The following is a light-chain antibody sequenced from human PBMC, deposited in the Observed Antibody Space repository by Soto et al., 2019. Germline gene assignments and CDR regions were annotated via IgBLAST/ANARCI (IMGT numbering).Light chain of an antibody. CDR3: ASWDDSLNGHVL. CDR2: GDN. J-gene: IGLJ2*01. Sequence: QAVVTQPPSASGTPGQRVTIFCSGSTSNIGTNSVNWYQHLPGTAPKLLIYGDNQRPSGVPDRFSGSKSGTSASLAISGLQSEDEAHYYCASWDDSLNGHVLFGGGTKLTVL. V-gene: IGLV1-44*01. CDR1: TSNIGTNS.